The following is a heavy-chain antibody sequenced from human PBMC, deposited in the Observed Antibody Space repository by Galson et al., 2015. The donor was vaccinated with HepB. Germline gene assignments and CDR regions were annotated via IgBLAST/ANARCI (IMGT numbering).Heavy chain of an antibody. D-gene: IGHD3-22*01. CDR1: GFTFSNAW. Sequence: SLRLSCAASGFTFSNAWMSWVRQAPGKGLEWVGRIKSKSDGGTTDYAAPVKGRLTISRDDSKNTLYLQMNSLKTEDTAVYYCTTVGTYYYDSSGYSFDYWGQGTLVTVSS. J-gene: IGHJ4*02. CDR3: TTVGTYYYDSSGYSFDY. V-gene: IGHV3-15*01. CDR2: IKSKSDGGTT.